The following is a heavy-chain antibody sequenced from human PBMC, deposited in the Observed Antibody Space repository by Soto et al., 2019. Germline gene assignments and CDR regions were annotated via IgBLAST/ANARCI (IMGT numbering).Heavy chain of an antibody. CDR2: IRGSGSTI. CDR1: GFTFSSYA. J-gene: IGHJ4*02. Sequence: GGSLRLSCAASGFTFSSYAVSWVRQAPGKGPGWVSSIRGSGSTIYYADSVKGRFTISRDNSKNTLYLQMSSLRAEDTAVYYCAKVFYYYDSSGYYYFDYWGQGTLVTVSS. V-gene: IGHV3-23*01. CDR3: AKVFYYYDSSGYYYFDY. D-gene: IGHD3-22*01.